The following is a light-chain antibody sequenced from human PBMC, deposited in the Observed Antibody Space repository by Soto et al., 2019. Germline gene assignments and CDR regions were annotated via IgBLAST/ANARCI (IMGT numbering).Light chain of an antibody. CDR2: DAS. V-gene: IGKV1-5*01. CDR3: QQYITYST. Sequence: DIQMPQSPSTLSASVGDGVTITCRASQSLRGWLSWYQQRPGQAPKALIYDASTLASGVPSRFNGSGSGTEFTLTISSLQPDDFATYYCQQYITYSTFGQGTRLEIK. J-gene: IGKJ5*01. CDR1: QSLRGW.